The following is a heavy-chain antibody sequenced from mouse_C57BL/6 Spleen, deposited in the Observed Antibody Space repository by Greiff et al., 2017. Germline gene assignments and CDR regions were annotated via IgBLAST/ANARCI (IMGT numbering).Heavy chain of an antibody. J-gene: IGHJ4*01. V-gene: IGHV5-4*01. D-gene: IGHD2-3*01. CDR2: ISAGGSYT. CDR1: GFTFSSYA. CDR3: ACAGGYYPYYAMDD. Sequence: EVQRVESGGGLVKPGGSLKLSCAASGFTFSSYAMSWVRQTPEKRLEWVATISAGGSYTYYPDNVKGRFTISRDKAKNNRYLQMSLLKSEDTAMYSCACAGGYYPYYAMDDWGQGTSVTVSS.